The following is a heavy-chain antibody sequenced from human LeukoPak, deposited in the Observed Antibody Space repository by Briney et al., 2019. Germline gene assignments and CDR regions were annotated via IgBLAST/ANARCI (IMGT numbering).Heavy chain of an antibody. J-gene: IGHJ4*02. Sequence: PGRSLRLSCAASGFTFSSYGMHWVRQAPGKGLEWVAVISYDGSNKYYADSVKGRSTISRDNSKNTLYLQMNSLRAEDTAVYYCAKDNVWFGELTLDYWGQGTLVTVSS. CDR1: GFTFSSYG. V-gene: IGHV3-30*18. CDR3: AKDNVWFGELTLDY. CDR2: ISYDGSNK. D-gene: IGHD3-10*01.